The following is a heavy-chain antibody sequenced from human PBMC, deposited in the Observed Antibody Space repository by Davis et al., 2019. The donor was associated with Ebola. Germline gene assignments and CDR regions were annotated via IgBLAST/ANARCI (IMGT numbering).Heavy chain of an antibody. V-gene: IGHV3-23*01. J-gene: IGHJ4*02. Sequence: GESLKISCAASGFTFSSYAMSWVRQAPRKGLEWVSGISGVGYNTYHADSVKGRFTISRDNSKNTLYLQMNSLSGDDTALYYCATCGFCVSTSGVDYWGQGTLVTVSS. CDR2: ISGVGYNT. CDR3: ATCGFCVSTSGVDY. D-gene: IGHD5/OR15-5a*01. CDR1: GFTFSSYA.